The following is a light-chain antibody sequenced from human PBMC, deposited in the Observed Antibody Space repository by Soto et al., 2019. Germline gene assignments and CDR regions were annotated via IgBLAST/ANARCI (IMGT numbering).Light chain of an antibody. CDR2: AAS. V-gene: IGKV1-9*01. CDR3: QQLNSYPLT. CDR1: QGISSY. Sequence: DIQLTQSPSFLSASVGDRVTITCRASQGISSYLAWYQQKPGKAPKLLIYAASTLQSGVPSRFSGSESGTEFTLPISSLQPEDFATYYCQQLNSYPLTFGGGTKVEIK. J-gene: IGKJ4*01.